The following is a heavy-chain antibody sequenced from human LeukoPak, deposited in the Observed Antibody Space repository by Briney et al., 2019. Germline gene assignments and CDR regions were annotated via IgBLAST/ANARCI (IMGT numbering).Heavy chain of an antibody. CDR2: IHLSGNT. Sequence: SETLSLTCTVSNGSISSYYWSWIRQPAGKGLEWIGRIHLSGNTNYNPSLENRVSMSVDTSKKQVSLRLTSVTAADTAMYYCAIGPVEMATTWGQGTLVTVSS. V-gene: IGHV4-4*07. CDR3: AIGPVEMATT. D-gene: IGHD5-24*01. CDR1: NGSISSYY. J-gene: IGHJ5*02.